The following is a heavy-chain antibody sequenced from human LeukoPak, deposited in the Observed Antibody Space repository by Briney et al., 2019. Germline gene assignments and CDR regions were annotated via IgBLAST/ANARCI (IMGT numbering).Heavy chain of an antibody. V-gene: IGHV5-51*01. CDR1: GYSFTSYW. D-gene: IGHD6-13*01. Sequence: GESLKISCKRSGYSFTSYWIGWVRQMPGKGLEWMGIIYPGDSDTRYSPSFQGQVTISADKSISTAYLQWSSLKASDTAMYYCARIPFSEYSSSWYNSDRYDYYYYMDVWGKGTTVTVSS. J-gene: IGHJ6*03. CDR3: ARIPFSEYSSSWYNSDRYDYYYYMDV. CDR2: IYPGDSDT.